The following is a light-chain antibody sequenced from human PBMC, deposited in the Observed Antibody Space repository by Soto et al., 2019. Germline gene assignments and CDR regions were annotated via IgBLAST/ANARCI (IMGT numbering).Light chain of an antibody. CDR2: DAS. CDR3: QQRSNWPPWT. V-gene: IGKV3-11*01. J-gene: IGKJ1*01. CDR1: QSVANY. Sequence: EIVLTQFPATLSLSPGERATLSCRASQSVANYLAWYQQRPGQAPRLLISDASNRATGIPARFSGSGSGTDFTLTISSLEPEDFAVYYCQQRSNWPPWTFGQGTKVDIK.